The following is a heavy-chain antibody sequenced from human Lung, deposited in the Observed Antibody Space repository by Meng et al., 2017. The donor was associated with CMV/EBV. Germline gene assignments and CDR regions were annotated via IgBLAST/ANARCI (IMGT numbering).Heavy chain of an antibody. J-gene: IGHJ4*02. Sequence: GSXRLXCTVSGGSVISGSYYWSWIRQPPGKGLEWIGYIYYSGSTNYNPSLKSRVTMSIDTSKNQFSLKLSSVTPADTAVYYCAAGPPSSSSSFFDYWGQGTLVTVSS. CDR2: IYYSGST. CDR1: GGSVISGSYY. V-gene: IGHV4-61*01. D-gene: IGHD6-6*01. CDR3: AAGPPSSSSSFFDY.